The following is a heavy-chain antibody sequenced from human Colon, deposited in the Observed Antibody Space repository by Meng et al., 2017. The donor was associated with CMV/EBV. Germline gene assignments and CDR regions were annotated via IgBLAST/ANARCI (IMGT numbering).Heavy chain of an antibody. V-gene: IGHV3-72*01. CDR2: TRNKANSYTT. Sequence: GESLKISCAASGFTFSDHYMDWVRQAPGKGLEWVGRTRNKANSYTTEYAASVKGRFTISRDDSKNSLYLQMNSLKTEDKAVYYCARVMTLNNWNYDWFDPWGQGTLVTVSS. CDR3: ARVMTLNNWNYDWFDP. J-gene: IGHJ5*02. CDR1: GFTFSDHY. D-gene: IGHD1-7*01.